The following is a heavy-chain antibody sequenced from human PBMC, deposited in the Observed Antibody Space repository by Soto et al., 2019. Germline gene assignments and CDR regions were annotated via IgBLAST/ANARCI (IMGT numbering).Heavy chain of an antibody. Sequence: SETLSLTCTVSGGSIGSYYWSWIRQPPGKGLEWIGYIYYSGSTNYNPSLKSRVTISVDTSKNQFSLKLSSVTAADTAVYYCARASDYYGMDVWGQGTTVTVSS. J-gene: IGHJ6*02. CDR3: ARASDYYGMDV. CDR2: IYYSGST. V-gene: IGHV4-59*01. CDR1: GGSIGSYY.